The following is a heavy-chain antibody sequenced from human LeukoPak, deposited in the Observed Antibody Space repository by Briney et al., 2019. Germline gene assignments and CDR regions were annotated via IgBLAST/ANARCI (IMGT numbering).Heavy chain of an antibody. Sequence: GGSLRLSCAASGFTFSSYGMHWVRQAPGKGLEWVAVIWYDGSNKYYADSVKGRFTISRDNSKNTLYLQMNSLRAEDTAVYYCARGPYGDYEDFGYWGQGTLVTVSS. J-gene: IGHJ4*02. CDR3: ARGPYGDYEDFGY. V-gene: IGHV3-33*01. D-gene: IGHD4-17*01. CDR1: GFTFSSYG. CDR2: IWYDGSNK.